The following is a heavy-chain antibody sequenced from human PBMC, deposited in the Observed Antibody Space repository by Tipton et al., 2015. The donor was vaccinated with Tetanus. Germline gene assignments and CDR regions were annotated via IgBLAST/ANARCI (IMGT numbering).Heavy chain of an antibody. J-gene: IGHJ4*02. CDR2: ISNTGST. V-gene: IGHV4-61*08. D-gene: IGHD3-16*01. Sequence: TLSLTCAVSGGSFSSGGYDWGSIRQSPGKGLELIGYISNTGSTSYNPSLQSRVSMSVDTSKNQFSLRLSSVTAADTAVYYCARIVRMGDFSFFDAWGLGTLVTVAS. CDR3: ARIVRMGDFSFFDA. CDR1: GGSFSSGGYD.